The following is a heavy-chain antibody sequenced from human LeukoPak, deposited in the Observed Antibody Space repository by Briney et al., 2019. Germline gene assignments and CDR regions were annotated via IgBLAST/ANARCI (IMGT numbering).Heavy chain of an antibody. V-gene: IGHV4-4*02. CDR3: ARGGDDRSGYYFDY. D-gene: IGHD3-22*01. J-gene: IGHJ4*02. CDR1: GGSISSSNW. CDR2: IYHSGST. Sequence: SETLSLTCAVSGGSISSSNWWSWVRQPPGKGLEWIGEIYHSGSTNHNPSLKSRVTISVDKSKNQFSLKLSSVTAADTAVYYCARGGDDRSGYYFDYWGQGTLVTVSS.